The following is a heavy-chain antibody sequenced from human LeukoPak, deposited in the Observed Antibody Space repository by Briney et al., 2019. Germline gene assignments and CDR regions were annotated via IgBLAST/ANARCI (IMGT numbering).Heavy chain of an antibody. CDR2: IKEDGSEK. J-gene: IGHJ4*02. V-gene: IGHV3-7*01. Sequence: GGSLRLSCAASGFTFSSYGMNWVRQAPGKGLEWVANIKEDGSEKNYVDSVKGRLTISRDNAKNSLYLQMNSLRAEDTAVYYCARGHYYDSSGYSGYWGQGTLVTVSS. CDR3: ARGHYYDSSGYSGY. D-gene: IGHD3-22*01. CDR1: GFTFSSYG.